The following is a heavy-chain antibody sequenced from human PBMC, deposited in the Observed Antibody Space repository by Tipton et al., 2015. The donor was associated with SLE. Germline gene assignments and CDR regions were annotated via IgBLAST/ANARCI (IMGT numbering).Heavy chain of an antibody. D-gene: IGHD4-17*01. CDR3: AKGRQKNYADHAY. CDR2: LNHGGSI. V-gene: IGHV4-34*01. Sequence: TLSLTCVVYGGSFSGYYWSWIRQPPGKGLEWVGELNHGGSINYNPSLESRFTISIDTSKNQFSLKLSSVTAADTAVYYCAKGRQKNYADHAYWGQGTLVTVSS. CDR1: GGSFSGYY. J-gene: IGHJ4*02.